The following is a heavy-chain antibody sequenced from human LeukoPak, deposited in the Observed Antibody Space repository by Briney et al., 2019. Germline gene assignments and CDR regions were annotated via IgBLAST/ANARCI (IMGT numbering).Heavy chain of an antibody. CDR1: GGTFSSYA. J-gene: IGHJ6*03. V-gene: IGHV1-69*05. Sequence: SVKVSCKASGGTFSSYAISWVRQAPGQGLEWMGGIIPIFGTANYAQKFQGRVTITTDESTSTAYMELSSLRSEDTAVYYCARDPRYGDYVTDCYYYMDVWGKGTTVTVSS. CDR2: IIPIFGTA. CDR3: ARDPRYGDYVTDCYYYMDV. D-gene: IGHD4-17*01.